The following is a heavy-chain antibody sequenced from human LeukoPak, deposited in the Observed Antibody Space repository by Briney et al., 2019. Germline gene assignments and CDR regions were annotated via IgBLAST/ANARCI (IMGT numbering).Heavy chain of an antibody. D-gene: IGHD4-17*01. V-gene: IGHV1-2*02. Sequence: EASVKVSCMASGYIFTDYYMHWVRQAPGQGLEWMGWINPNSGGTNYAQKFQGRVTMTKDTTISTVYMELSRRRSDDTAVYYCTRELRAYTVTTPTNFDHWGQGTLVTVSS. CDR2: INPNSGGT. J-gene: IGHJ4*02. CDR3: TRELRAYTVTTPTNFDH. CDR1: GYIFTDYY.